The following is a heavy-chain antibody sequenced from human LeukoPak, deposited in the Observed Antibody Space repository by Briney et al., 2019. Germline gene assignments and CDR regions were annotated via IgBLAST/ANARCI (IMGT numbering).Heavy chain of an antibody. CDR1: GFTVTSNY. CDR3: ARVFPPNWFDP. CDR2: IYSGGGA. D-gene: IGHD3-10*02. Sequence: GRSLILYCAASGFTVTSNYMSWVRQAPGTGLEWVSIIYSGGGAYYADFVKGRFTISRDNSRNTLFLQMNSLRAEDTAMYYCARVFPPNWFDPWGQGTLVTVSS. V-gene: IGHV3-66*01. J-gene: IGHJ5*02.